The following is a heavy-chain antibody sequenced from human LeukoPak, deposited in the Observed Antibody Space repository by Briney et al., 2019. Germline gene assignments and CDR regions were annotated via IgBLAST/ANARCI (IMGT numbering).Heavy chain of an antibody. J-gene: IGHJ5*02. CDR2: INPNSGDT. Sequence: ASVKVSCKASGYTFSGDCIHWVRQAPGQGLEWMGWINPNSGDTLYAQKFQGRVTMTRDTSISTAYMELSRLRSDDTAVYYCAKHPGVAASGNFIGWFDPWGQGSLVTVSS. D-gene: IGHD6-13*01. CDR1: GYTFSGDC. V-gene: IGHV1-2*02. CDR3: AKHPGVAASGNFIGWFDP.